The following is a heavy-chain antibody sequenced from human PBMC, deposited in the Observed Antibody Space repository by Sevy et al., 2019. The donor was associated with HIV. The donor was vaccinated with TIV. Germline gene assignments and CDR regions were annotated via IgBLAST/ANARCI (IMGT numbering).Heavy chain of an antibody. CDR1: GFTFSSYA. CDR2: ISGSGGNT. Sequence: GGSLRLSCAASGFTFSSYAMSWVRQAPGKGLEWVSVISGSGGNTYYADSVKGRFTISRDNSKNRLYLQMNSLRAEDTAVHYCAKDRRYGDIGLFDYWGQGTLVTVSS. V-gene: IGHV3-23*01. J-gene: IGHJ4*02. CDR3: AKDRRYGDIGLFDY. D-gene: IGHD4-17*01.